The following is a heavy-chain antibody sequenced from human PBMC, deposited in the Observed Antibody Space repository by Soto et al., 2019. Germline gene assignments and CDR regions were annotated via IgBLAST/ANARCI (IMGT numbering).Heavy chain of an antibody. Sequence: GGSLRLSWAASGFTFSSYGMHWVRQAPGEGLEWVAVISYDGSNKYYADSVKGRFTVSRDNSKNTLFLQMNSLRGEDTAVYYCATESYSSSSYSYGMDVWGQGTTVTVSS. J-gene: IGHJ6*02. CDR2: ISYDGSNK. CDR3: ATESYSSSSYSYGMDV. CDR1: GFTFSSYG. V-gene: IGHV3-30*03. D-gene: IGHD6-6*01.